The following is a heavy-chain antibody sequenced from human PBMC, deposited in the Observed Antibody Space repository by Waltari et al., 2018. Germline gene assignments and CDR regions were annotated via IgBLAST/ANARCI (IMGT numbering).Heavy chain of an antibody. V-gene: IGHV3-30*01. D-gene: IGHD3-10*01. CDR2: ISFDGSNK. Sequence: QVQLVESGGGVVQPGRSLRLSCAASGFTFSSYAMHWVRQAPGKGLGWVAVISFDGSNKYYADSVKCRFTISRDNSKNTLYLQMNSLRAEDTAVYYWARGGGSGSYYLHYYYYGMDVWGQGTTVTVSS. CDR1: GFTFSSYA. J-gene: IGHJ6*02. CDR3: ARGGGSGSYYLHYYYYGMDV.